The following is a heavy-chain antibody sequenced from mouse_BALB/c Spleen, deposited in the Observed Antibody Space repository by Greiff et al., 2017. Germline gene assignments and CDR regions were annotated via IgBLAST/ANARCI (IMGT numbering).Heavy chain of an antibody. J-gene: IGHJ4*01. Sequence: QVQLQQSGAELVRPGVSVKISCKGSGYTFTDYAMHWVKQSHAKSLEWIGVISTYYGDASYNQKFKGKATMTVDKSSSTAYMELARLTSEDSAIYYCARVDYDGRGAMDNWGEGTSVTVSS. D-gene: IGHD2-4*01. CDR1: GYTFTDYA. CDR2: ISTYYGDA. CDR3: ARVDYDGRGAMDN. V-gene: IGHV1S137*01.